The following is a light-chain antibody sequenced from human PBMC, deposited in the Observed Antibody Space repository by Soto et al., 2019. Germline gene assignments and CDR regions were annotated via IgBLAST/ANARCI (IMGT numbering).Light chain of an antibody. Sequence: EIVLTQSPATLSLSPGERATLACRASQSVSSYLASYQQKPGQAPRLLIYDASNRATGIPARFSGSGSGTYFTLTISSLEPEDFAVYYCQQRSNWPPRLYTFGQGTKLEIK. CDR2: DAS. V-gene: IGKV3-11*01. CDR1: QSVSSY. CDR3: QQRSNWPPRLYT. J-gene: IGKJ2*01.